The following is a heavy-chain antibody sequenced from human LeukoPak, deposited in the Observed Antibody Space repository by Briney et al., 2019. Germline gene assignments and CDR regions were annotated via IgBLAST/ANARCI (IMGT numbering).Heavy chain of an antibody. V-gene: IGHV3-23*01. Sequence: GGSLRLSCKASGFTFSTCGMSWVRQAPGKGLEWVSSITGDASFTFYADSVKGRFTIFRDNSKNTVDLQMNSLRAEDSAQYFLGKGPGGGATIDYWGQGALVTVSP. CDR3: GKGPGGGATIDY. J-gene: IGHJ4*02. D-gene: IGHD5-12*01. CDR1: GFTFSTCG. CDR2: ITGDASFT.